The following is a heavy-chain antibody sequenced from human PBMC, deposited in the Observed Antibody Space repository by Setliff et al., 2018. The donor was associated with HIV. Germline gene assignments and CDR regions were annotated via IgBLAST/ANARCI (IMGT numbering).Heavy chain of an antibody. V-gene: IGHV4-39*01. J-gene: IGHJ4*02. CDR2: IHSSGTT. Sequence: ASETLSLTCTVSGGSFSSSTYSWGWIRQPPGMGLEWIGSIHSSGTTYYNPSLKSRVAISVDTSRSQFSLKLRSVTAADTAVYYCARQIGGGHWALDYWGQGTLVTVSS. CDR3: ARQIGGGHWALDY. D-gene: IGHD2-21*01. CDR1: GGSFSSSTYS.